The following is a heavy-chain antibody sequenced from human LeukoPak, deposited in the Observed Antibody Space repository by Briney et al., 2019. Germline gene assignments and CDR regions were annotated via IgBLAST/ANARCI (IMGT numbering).Heavy chain of an antibody. CDR2: INPSGGST. CDR3: ARDGGDTLIRGVTNWFDP. J-gene: IGHJ5*02. CDR1: GYSFTSYH. Sequence: ASVKVSCKASGYSFTSYHMHWVRQAPGQGLEWMGIINPSGGSTNYAQKFQGRVTMTRDMSTSTVYMVLSSLRSEDTAVYYCARDGGDTLIRGVTNWFDPWGQGTLVTVSS. D-gene: IGHD3-10*01. V-gene: IGHV1-46*01.